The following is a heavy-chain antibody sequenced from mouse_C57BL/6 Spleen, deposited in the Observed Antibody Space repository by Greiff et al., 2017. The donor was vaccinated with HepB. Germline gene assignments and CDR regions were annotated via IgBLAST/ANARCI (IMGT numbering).Heavy chain of an antibody. Sequence: VQLQQSGAELAKPGASVKLSCKASGYTFTRYWMHWVKQRPGQGLEWIGYINPSSGYTKYNQKFKDKATLMADKSSSHAYMQLSSLTYEDSSVYYCARDCGSSYGFAYWGQGTLVTVSA. J-gene: IGHJ3*01. CDR2: INPSSGYT. V-gene: IGHV1-7*01. CDR1: GYTFTRYW. CDR3: ARDCGSSYGFAY. D-gene: IGHD1-1*01.